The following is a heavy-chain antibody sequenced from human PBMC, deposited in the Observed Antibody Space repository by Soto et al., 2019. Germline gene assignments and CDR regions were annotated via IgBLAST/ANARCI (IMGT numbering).Heavy chain of an antibody. D-gene: IGHD3-9*01. V-gene: IGHV3-7*05. CDR3: AREYYDILTGYSPWAFDI. J-gene: IGHJ3*02. Sequence: SLRLSCAASGFTFSSYWMSWVRQAPGKGLEWVANIKQDGSEKYYVDSVKGRFTISRDNAKNSLYLQMNSLRAEDTAVYYCAREYYDILTGYSPWAFDIWGQGTMVTVSS. CDR2: IKQDGSEK. CDR1: GFTFSSYW.